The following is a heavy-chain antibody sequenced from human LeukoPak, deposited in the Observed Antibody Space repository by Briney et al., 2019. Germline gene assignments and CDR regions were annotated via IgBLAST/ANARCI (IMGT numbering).Heavy chain of an antibody. J-gene: IGHJ5*02. CDR2: IYPGDSDT. Sequence: GESLQISCKGSGYSFTNYWIGWVRQMPGKGLEWMGIIYPGDSDTRYSPSFQGQVTISADKSISTAYLQWSSLKASDTAMYYCTRRSEGNWIDPWGQGTLVTVFS. CDR3: TRRSEGNWIDP. V-gene: IGHV5-51*01. CDR1: GYSFTNYW.